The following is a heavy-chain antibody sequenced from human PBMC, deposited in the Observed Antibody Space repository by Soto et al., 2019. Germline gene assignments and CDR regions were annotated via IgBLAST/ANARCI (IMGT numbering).Heavy chain of an antibody. V-gene: IGHV4-4*02. J-gene: IGHJ4*02. CDR3: ARASRGYYDYFDY. D-gene: IGHD3-22*01. CDR1: GGSISSSNW. Sequence: SETLSLTCAASGGSISSSNWWSWVRQPPGKGLEWIGEIYHSGSTNYNPSLKSRVTISVDKSKNQFSLKLSSVTAADTAVYYCARASRGYYDYFDYWGQGTLVTVSS. CDR2: IYHSGST.